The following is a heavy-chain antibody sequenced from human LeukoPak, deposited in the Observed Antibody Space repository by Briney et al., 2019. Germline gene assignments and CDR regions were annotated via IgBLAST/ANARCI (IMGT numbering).Heavy chain of an antibody. CDR3: AREGNDILTCYYDNWFDP. Sequence: ASVKVSCKASGYTFTSYAMHWVRQAPGQRLEWMGWINAGNGNTKYSQKFQGRVTITRDTSASTAYMELSSLRSEDTAVYYCAREGNDILTCYYDNWFDPWGQGTLVTVSS. J-gene: IGHJ5*02. D-gene: IGHD3-9*01. V-gene: IGHV1-3*01. CDR2: INAGNGNT. CDR1: GYTFTSYA.